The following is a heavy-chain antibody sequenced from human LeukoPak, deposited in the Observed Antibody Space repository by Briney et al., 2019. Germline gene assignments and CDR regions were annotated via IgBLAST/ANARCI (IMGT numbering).Heavy chain of an antibody. J-gene: IGHJ6*03. CDR1: DDSITMYY. D-gene: IGHD2-15*01. V-gene: IGHV4-59*01. CDR2: VDHTGST. CDR3: ARGRVSSSTWCSTYYYYFYLDV. Sequence: SETLSLTCSVSDDSITMYYWTWLRQPPGKGLEWLGYVDHTGSTNFNPSLNGRVNISRDTSKNLFSLRLQSVTAADTAVYFCARGRVSSSTWCSTYYYYFYLDVWGKGTTVTVSS.